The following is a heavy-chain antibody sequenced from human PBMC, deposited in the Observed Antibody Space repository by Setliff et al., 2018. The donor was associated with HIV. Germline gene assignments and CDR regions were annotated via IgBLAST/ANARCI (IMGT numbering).Heavy chain of an antibody. CDR2: ISSRTNYI. CDR3: TRAPSTTVVSFFDY. Sequence: PGGSLRLSCIGSGFNFKSYTFNWVRQAPGKGLEWVASISSRTNYIYYTDSVRGRFIIYRDNTENSVYLQMNSLRDDDTAIYFCTRAPSTTVVSFFDYWGQGTLVTVSS. D-gene: IGHD2-21*01. J-gene: IGHJ4*02. V-gene: IGHV3-21*06. CDR1: GFNFKSYT.